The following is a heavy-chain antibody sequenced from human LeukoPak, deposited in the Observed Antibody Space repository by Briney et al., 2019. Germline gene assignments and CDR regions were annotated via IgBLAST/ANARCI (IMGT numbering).Heavy chain of an antibody. V-gene: IGHV4-30-4*08. CDR3: LTNYYDSSGYYYGYY. Sequence: SETLSLTCTVSGGSISSGDYYWSWIRLPPGKGLEWIGYIYYSGSTYYNPSLKSRVTISVDTSKNQFSLKLSSVTAADTVVYYCLTNYYDSSGYYYGYYWGQGTLVTVSS. D-gene: IGHD3-22*01. J-gene: IGHJ4*02. CDR2: IYYSGST. CDR1: GGSISSGDYY.